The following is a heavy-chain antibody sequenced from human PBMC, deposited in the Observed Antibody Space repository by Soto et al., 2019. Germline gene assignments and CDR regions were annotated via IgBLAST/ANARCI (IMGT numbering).Heavy chain of an antibody. CDR3: AREGYSGTRGPFDY. CDR1: GGTFSSYD. J-gene: IGHJ4*02. CDR2: IIPIFGTA. D-gene: IGHD1-26*01. V-gene: IGHV1-69*01. Sequence: QVQLVQSGAEVKKPGSSVKVSCKASGGTFSSYDISWVRQAPGQGLEWMGGIIPIFGTANYAQKFQGRVPSTADESTSTAYMELSSLRSDDTAVYDCAREGYSGTRGPFDYWGQGTLVTASS.